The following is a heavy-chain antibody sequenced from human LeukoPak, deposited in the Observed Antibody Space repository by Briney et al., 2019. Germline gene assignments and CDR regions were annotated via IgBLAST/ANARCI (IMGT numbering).Heavy chain of an antibody. V-gene: IGHV1-69*05. J-gene: IGHJ5*02. CDR3: ARDRGGYGNWFDP. CDR1: GGTFSSYA. CDR2: IIPIFGTA. Sequence: GASVKVSCKASGGTFSSYAISWVRQAPGQGLEWMGGIIPIFGTANYAQKSQGRVTITTDESTSTAYMELSSLRSEDTAVYYCARDRGGYGNWFDPWGQGTLVTVSS. D-gene: IGHD5-12*01.